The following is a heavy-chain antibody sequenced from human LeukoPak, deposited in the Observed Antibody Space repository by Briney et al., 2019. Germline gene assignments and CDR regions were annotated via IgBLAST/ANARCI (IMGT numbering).Heavy chain of an antibody. CDR3: LPGVYTDY. D-gene: IGHD5/OR15-5a*01. V-gene: IGHV3-11*06. Sequence: PGRSLRLSCAASGFSFSDYYMSWIRQTPEEGLEWLSYISSSSDYKNYADSLKGRFTISRDNARNSLYLQMNSLRAEDTAVYYCLPGVYTDYWGQGTLVTVSS. CDR1: GFSFSDYY. J-gene: IGHJ4*02. CDR2: ISSSSDYK.